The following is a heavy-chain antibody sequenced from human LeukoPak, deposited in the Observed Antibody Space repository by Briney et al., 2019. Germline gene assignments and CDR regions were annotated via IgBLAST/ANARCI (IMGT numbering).Heavy chain of an antibody. CDR1: GGSISSSSYY. J-gene: IGHJ5*02. D-gene: IGHD6-13*01. CDR2: IYYSGST. Sequence: PSETLSLTCTVSGGSISSSSYYWGWIRQPPGKGLEWIGSIYYSGSTYYNPSLKSRVTISVDTSKNQFSLKLSPVTAADTAVYYCARHQTAAAGTGSWFDPWGQGTLVTVSS. CDR3: ARHQTAAAGTGSWFDP. V-gene: IGHV4-39*01.